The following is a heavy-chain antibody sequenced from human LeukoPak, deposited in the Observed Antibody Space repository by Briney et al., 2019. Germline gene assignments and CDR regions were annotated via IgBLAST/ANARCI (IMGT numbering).Heavy chain of an antibody. J-gene: IGHJ4*02. V-gene: IGHV1-18*01. CDR1: VYTFTSYG. CDR2: ISAYNGNT. CDR3: ARSYIAVAGREDFDY. Sequence: ASVKVSCKASVYTFTSYGISWVRQAPGQGLEWMGCISAYNGNTNYAQKPQRRVTMTTDTSTSTAYMELRSLRSDDTAVYYCARSYIAVAGREDFDYWGQGTLVTVSS. D-gene: IGHD6-19*01.